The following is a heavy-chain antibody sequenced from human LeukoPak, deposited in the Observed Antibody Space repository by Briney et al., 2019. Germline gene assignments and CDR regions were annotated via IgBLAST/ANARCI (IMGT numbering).Heavy chain of an antibody. D-gene: IGHD6-19*01. Sequence: GGSLRLSCAASGFTFSSYNMNWVRQAPGKGLEWVSYITTSGSTIYYSDSVKGRFTISRDNAKNSLYLQLNSLRPEDTAVYYCARTSRWGIGWFLGVNAFDIWGQGTMVTVSS. CDR1: GFTFSSYN. V-gene: IGHV3-48*01. CDR3: ARTSRWGIGWFLGVNAFDI. CDR2: ITTSGSTI. J-gene: IGHJ3*02.